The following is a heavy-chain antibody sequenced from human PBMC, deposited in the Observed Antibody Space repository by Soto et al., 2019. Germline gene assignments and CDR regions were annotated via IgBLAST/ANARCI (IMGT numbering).Heavy chain of an antibody. Sequence: PGGSLRLSCAASGFTFSNAWMSWVRQAPGKGLEWVGRIKSKTDGGTTDYAAPVKGRFTISRDDSKNTLYLQMNSLKTEDTAVYYCTTEALGPYDYIWGSYRYTGFDYWGQGTLVTVSS. CDR1: GFTFSNAW. CDR3: TTEALGPYDYIWGSYRYTGFDY. CDR2: IKSKTDGGTT. V-gene: IGHV3-15*01. J-gene: IGHJ4*02. D-gene: IGHD3-16*02.